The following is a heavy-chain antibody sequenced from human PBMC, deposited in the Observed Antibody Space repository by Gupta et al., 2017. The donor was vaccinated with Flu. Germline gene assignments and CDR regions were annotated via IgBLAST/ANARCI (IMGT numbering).Heavy chain of an antibody. V-gene: IGHV4-59*01. CDR3: ARRRVMGSPSTQWQESWLDP. D-gene: IGHD2-8*01. CDR1: GDSTRNFY. CDR2: VSYSGGG. Sequence: QVQLQESGPRLVKPSETLSLTCTVSGDSTRNFYWNWIRQAPEKGMEWLGHVSYSGGGLYNPSLLGRLTISLDTSKNSFSLRLESVTAADTAVYYCARRRVMGSPSTQWQESWLDPWGQGTLVTVSS. J-gene: IGHJ5*02.